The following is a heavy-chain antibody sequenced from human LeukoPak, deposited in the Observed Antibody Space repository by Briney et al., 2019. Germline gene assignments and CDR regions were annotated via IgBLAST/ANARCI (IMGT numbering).Heavy chain of an antibody. V-gene: IGHV4-34*01. J-gene: IGHJ5*02. CDR3: ASHITIFGVVISGDWFDP. D-gene: IGHD3-3*01. CDR2: INHSGST. CDR1: GGSISSYY. Sequence: SETLSLTCTVSGGSISSYYWSWIRQPPGKGLEWIGEINHSGSTNYNPSLKSRVTISVDTSKNQFSLKLSSVTAADTAVYYCASHITIFGVVISGDWFDPWGQGTLVTVSS.